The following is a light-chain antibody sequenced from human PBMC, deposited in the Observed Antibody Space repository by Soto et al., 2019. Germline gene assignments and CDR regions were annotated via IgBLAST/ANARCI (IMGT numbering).Light chain of an antibody. CDR3: SSYAGSNQGV. CDR1: SSDIGAYNY. CDR2: EVS. V-gene: IGLV2-8*01. J-gene: IGLJ1*01. Sequence: QSALTQPPSASGSPGQSVTISCTGTSSDIGAYNYVSWYQQHPGKAPKLMIYEVSKRPSGVPDRFSGSKSGNTASLTVSGLQAEDEADYYCSSYAGSNQGVFGTGTKVTVL.